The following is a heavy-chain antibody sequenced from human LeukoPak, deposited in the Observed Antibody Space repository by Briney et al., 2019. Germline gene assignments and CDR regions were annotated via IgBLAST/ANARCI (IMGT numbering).Heavy chain of an antibody. D-gene: IGHD5-24*01. Sequence: GGSLRLSCAASGFTVSSNYMSWVRQAPGKGLEWVSVIYSGGSTYYADSVKGRFTISRHNSKNTLYLQMNSLRAEDTAVYYCARGVPRWLQSGGFDYWGQGTLVTVSS. CDR2: IYSGGST. CDR3: ARGVPRWLQSGGFDY. CDR1: GFTVSSNY. V-gene: IGHV3-53*04. J-gene: IGHJ4*02.